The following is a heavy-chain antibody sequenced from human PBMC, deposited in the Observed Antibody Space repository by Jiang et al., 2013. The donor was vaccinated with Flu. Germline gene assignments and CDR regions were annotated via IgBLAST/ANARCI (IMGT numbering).Heavy chain of an antibody. CDR3: AREFYDTWTGPVPYDYGMDV. J-gene: IGHJ6*02. CDR2: LSSDGTNS. Sequence: GREWVASLSSDGTNSDYADSVRGRFTLSRDSSTNMVYLQMSSLKVEDGAVYYCAREFYDTWTGPVPYDYGMDVWGQGATVSVYS. D-gene: IGHD3-9*01. V-gene: IGHV3-30-3*01.